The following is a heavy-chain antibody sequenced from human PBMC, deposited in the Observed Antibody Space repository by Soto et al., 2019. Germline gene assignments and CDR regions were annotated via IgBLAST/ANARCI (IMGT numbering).Heavy chain of an antibody. J-gene: IGHJ4*02. Sequence: PWGSTRISCAASGFTVYSYSMNWVRQDPGKGLEWVSYISSSSSTIYYADSVKGRFTISRDNAKNSLYLQMNSLRDEDTAVYYCAREGTEMGATNLDYWGQGTLVTVSS. V-gene: IGHV3-48*02. CDR3: AREGTEMGATNLDY. CDR2: ISSSSSTI. CDR1: GFTVYSYS. D-gene: IGHD1-26*01.